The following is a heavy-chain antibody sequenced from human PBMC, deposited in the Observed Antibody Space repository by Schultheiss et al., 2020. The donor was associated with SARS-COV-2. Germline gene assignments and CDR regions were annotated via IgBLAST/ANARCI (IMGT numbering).Heavy chain of an antibody. V-gene: IGHV3-33*08. Sequence: GGSLRLSCAASGFTFTNYAMIWVRQAPGKGLEWVAVIWYDGSNKYYADSVKGRITISRDNSKNTLYLQMNSLRAEDTAVYYCARVGSSWYFDYWGQGTLVTVSS. CDR3: ARVGSSWYFDY. CDR1: GFTFTNYA. CDR2: IWYDGSNK. J-gene: IGHJ4*02. D-gene: IGHD6-13*01.